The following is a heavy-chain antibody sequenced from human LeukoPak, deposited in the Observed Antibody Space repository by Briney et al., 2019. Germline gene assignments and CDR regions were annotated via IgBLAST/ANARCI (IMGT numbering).Heavy chain of an antibody. J-gene: IGHJ6*02. Sequence: SQTLSLTCAISGDSVSTSGVAWNWIRQSPSRGLEWLGRTYYRSKWYGDYAVSVKSRITINPDTSKNQFSLELNSVTPEDTAVYYCARRGPAGSSSSGMDVWGQGTTVTVSS. CDR1: GDSVSTSGVA. V-gene: IGHV6-1*01. CDR2: TYYRSKWYG. CDR3: ARRGPAGSSSSGMDV. D-gene: IGHD6-6*01.